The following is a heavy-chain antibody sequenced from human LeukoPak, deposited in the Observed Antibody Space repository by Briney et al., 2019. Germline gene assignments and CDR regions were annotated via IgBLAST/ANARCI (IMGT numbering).Heavy chain of an antibody. Sequence: SQTLSLTCTVSGGSISSGDYYWSWIRQPPGKGLEWIGYIYYSGSTYYNPSLKSRVTISVDTSKNQFSLKLSSVTAADTAVYYCARDFVVPAAKYYYYGMDVWAKGPRSPSP. D-gene: IGHD2-2*01. CDR3: ARDFVVPAAKYYYYGMDV. V-gene: IGHV4-30-4*01. CDR2: IYYSGST. J-gene: IGHJ6*02. CDR1: GGSISSGDYY.